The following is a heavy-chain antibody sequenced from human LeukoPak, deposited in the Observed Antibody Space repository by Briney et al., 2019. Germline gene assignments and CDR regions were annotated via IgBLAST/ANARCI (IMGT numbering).Heavy chain of an antibody. CDR3: ATRAQNYGAFNY. D-gene: IGHD1-7*01. V-gene: IGHV1-69*13. CDR1: GGTFSSYA. Sequence: SVKVSCKASGGTFSSYAISWMRQAPGQGLEWMGGIIPIFGTANYAQKFQGRVTITADESTSTAYMELSSLRSEDTAVYYCATRAQNYGAFNYWGQGTLVTVSS. J-gene: IGHJ4*02. CDR2: IIPIFGTA.